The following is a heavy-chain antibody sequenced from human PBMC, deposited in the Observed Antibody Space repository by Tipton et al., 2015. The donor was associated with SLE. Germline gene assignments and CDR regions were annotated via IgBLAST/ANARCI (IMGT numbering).Heavy chain of an antibody. Sequence: LSLTCTVSGGSISSGSYYWSWIRQPAGKGLEWIGYIYTSGSTNYNPSLKSRVTISVDTSKNQFSLKLSSVTAADTAVYYCARGRELPYGDFDYWGQGTLVTVSS. J-gene: IGHJ4*02. CDR2: IYTSGST. CDR1: GGSISSGSYY. D-gene: IGHD1-26*01. V-gene: IGHV4-61*09. CDR3: ARGRELPYGDFDY.